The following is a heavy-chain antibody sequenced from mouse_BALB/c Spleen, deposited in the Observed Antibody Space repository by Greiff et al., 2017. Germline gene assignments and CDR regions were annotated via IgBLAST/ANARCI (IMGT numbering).Heavy chain of an antibody. V-gene: IGHV2-2*02. Sequence: VQGVESGPGLVQPSQSLSITCTVSGFSLTSYGVHWVRQSPGKGLEWLGVIWSGGSTDYNAAFISRLSISKDNSKSQVFFKMNSLQANDTAIYYCAGWLRAMDYWGQGTSVTVSS. J-gene: IGHJ4*01. D-gene: IGHD2-2*01. CDR3: AGWLRAMDY. CDR2: IWSGGST. CDR1: GFSLTSYG.